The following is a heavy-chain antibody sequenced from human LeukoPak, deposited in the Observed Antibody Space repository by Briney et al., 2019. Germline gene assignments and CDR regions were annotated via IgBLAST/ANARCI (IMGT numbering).Heavy chain of an antibody. J-gene: IGHJ4*02. CDR2: IYYSGST. D-gene: IGHD4-11*01. V-gene: IGHV4-59*08. Sequence: SETLSLTCIVSGGSIGTYYWSWIRQPPGKGLEWIGHIYYSGSTDYNPSLKSRVTISLDTSKNQFSLKLSSVTAADTAVYYCARGGLGGITAYSNYLFDYWGQGTLVTVSS. CDR3: ARGGLGGITAYSNYLFDY. CDR1: GGSIGTYY.